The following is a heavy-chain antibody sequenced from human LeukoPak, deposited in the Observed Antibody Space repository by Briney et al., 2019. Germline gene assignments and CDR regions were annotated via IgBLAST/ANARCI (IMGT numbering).Heavy chain of an antibody. Sequence: GGSLRLSCAASGFTFSSYGMHWVRQAPGKGLEWVAVISYDGSNKYYADSVKGRFTISRDNSKNTLYLQMNGLRAEDTAVYYCAKDFKWLRSWLDYWGQGTLVTVSS. CDR2: ISYDGSNK. CDR3: AKDFKWLRSWLDY. J-gene: IGHJ4*02. CDR1: GFTFSSYG. D-gene: IGHD5-12*01. V-gene: IGHV3-30*18.